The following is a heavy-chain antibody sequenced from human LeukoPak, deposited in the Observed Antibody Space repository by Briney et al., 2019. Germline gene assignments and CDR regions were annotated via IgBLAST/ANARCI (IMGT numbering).Heavy chain of an antibody. J-gene: IGHJ4*02. Sequence: GGSLRLSCAASGFTVTNSYMTWVRQAPGKGLEWISMLDTGSGSYYADSVKGRFTISRDNSKNTVYLQMNSLRAEDTATCYCARGLHLTAARYWGQGTLATVSS. CDR3: ARGLHLTAARY. V-gene: IGHV3-53*01. D-gene: IGHD6-6*01. CDR1: GFTVTNSY. CDR2: LDTGSGS.